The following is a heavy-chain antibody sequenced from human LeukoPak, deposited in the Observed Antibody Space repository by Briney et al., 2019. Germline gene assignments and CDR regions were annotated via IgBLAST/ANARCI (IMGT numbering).Heavy chain of an antibody. CDR1: GYTFTGYY. V-gene: IGHV1-2*02. CDR2: INPNSGGT. J-gene: IGHJ6*02. Sequence: GASVKVSCKASGYTFTGYYMHWVRQAPGQGLEWMGWINPNSGGTKYAQKFQGRVTMTRDTSISTAYMELSSLTSDDTAVYYCARAGAMVHGMDVWGQGTTVTVSS. CDR3: ARAGAMVHGMDV. D-gene: IGHD5-18*01.